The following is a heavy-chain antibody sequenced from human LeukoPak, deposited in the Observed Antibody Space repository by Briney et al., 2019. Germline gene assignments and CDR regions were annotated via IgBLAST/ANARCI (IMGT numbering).Heavy chain of an antibody. V-gene: IGHV4-61*02. CDR1: GGSISSGSYY. D-gene: IGHD6-6*01. CDR2: IYTSGST. Sequence: TSETLSLTCTVSGGSISSGSYYWSWIRQPAGKGLEWIGRIYTSGSTNYNPSLKSRVTISVDTSKNQFSLKLSSVTAGDTAVYYCARDPAYSSSSLDYWGQGTLVTVSS. J-gene: IGHJ4*02. CDR3: ARDPAYSSSSLDY.